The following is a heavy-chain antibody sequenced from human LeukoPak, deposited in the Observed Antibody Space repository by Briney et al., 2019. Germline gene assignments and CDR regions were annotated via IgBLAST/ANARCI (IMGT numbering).Heavy chain of an antibody. CDR3: ARVGRSSGYYLPSSPSPIDY. Sequence: GGSLRLSCAASGFTFSSYSMNWVRQAPGKGLEWVSSISSSSSYIYYADSVKGRFTISRDNAKNSLYLQMNSLRAEDTAVYYCARVGRSSGYYLPSSPSPIDYWGQGTLVTVSS. V-gene: IGHV3-21*01. D-gene: IGHD3-22*01. CDR2: ISSSSSYI. CDR1: GFTFSSYS. J-gene: IGHJ4*02.